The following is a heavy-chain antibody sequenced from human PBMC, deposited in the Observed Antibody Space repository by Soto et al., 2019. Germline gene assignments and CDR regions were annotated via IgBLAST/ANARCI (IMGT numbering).Heavy chain of an antibody. Sequence: SGGSLRLSCASSVCTFSSYWMHCVRQTPGKGLVWVSHINSDGSSTSYADSVKGRFTISRDNAKNTLYLQMNSLRAEDTAVYYCTRDSNLGFDPWCQGTLVSVSS. D-gene: IGHD7-27*01. CDR1: VCTFSSYW. CDR3: TRDSNLGFDP. J-gene: IGHJ5*02. V-gene: IGHV3-74*01. CDR2: INSDGSST.